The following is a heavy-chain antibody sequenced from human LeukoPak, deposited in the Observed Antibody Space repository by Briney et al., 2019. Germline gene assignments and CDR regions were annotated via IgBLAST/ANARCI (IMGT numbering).Heavy chain of an antibody. CDR2: ISYDGSNK. J-gene: IGHJ4*02. V-gene: IGHV3-30-3*01. CDR3: ARDWIRTGTTTGEIGY. CDR1: GFTFSSYA. D-gene: IGHD1-7*01. Sequence: PGGSLRLSCAASGFTFSSYAMHWVRQAPGKGLEWVAVISYDGSNKYYADSVKGRFTISRDNSKNTLYLQMNSLRAEDTAVYYCARDWIRTGTTTGEIGYWGQGTLVTVSS.